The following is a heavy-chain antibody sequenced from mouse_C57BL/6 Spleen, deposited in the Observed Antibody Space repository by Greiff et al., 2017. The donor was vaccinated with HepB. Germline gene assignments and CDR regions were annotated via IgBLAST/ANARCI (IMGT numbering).Heavy chain of an antibody. D-gene: IGHD1-1*01. CDR2: INPNNGGT. V-gene: IGHV1-26*01. CDR3: ARRGDYFWFAY. CDR1: GYTFTDYY. J-gene: IGHJ3*01. Sequence: EVQLQQSGPELVKPGASVKISCKASGYTFTDYYMNWVKQSHGKSLEWIGDINPNNGGTSYNQKFKGKATLTVDKSSSTAYMELRSLTSEDSAVYYCARRGDYFWFAYLGQGTLVTVSA.